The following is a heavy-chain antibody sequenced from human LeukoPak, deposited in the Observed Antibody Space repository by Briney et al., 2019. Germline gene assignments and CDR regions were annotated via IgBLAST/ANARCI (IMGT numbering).Heavy chain of an antibody. J-gene: IGHJ4*02. CDR3: AKGRGTMVRGVIITPLDY. V-gene: IGHV3-30*18. CDR1: GFTFSSYG. Sequence: GGSLRLSCAASGFTFSSYGMHWARQAPGKGLEWVAVISYDGSNKYYADSVKGRFTISRDNSKNTLYLQMNSLRAEDTAVYYCAKGRGTMVRGVIITPLDYWGQGTLVTVSS. CDR2: ISYDGSNK. D-gene: IGHD3-10*01.